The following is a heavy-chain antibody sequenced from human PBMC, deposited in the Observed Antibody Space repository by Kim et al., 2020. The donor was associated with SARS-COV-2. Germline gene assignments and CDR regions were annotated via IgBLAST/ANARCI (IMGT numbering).Heavy chain of an antibody. V-gene: IGHV3-23*01. Sequence: GGSLRLSCAASGFTFSSYAMSWVRQAPGKGLEWVSAISGSGGSTYYADSVKSRFTISRDNSKNTLYLQMNSLRAEDTAVYYCASSLRYTMIVDYWGQGTLVTVSS. CDR2: ISGSGGST. D-gene: IGHD3-22*01. CDR3: ASSLRYTMIVDY. J-gene: IGHJ4*02. CDR1: GFTFSSYA.